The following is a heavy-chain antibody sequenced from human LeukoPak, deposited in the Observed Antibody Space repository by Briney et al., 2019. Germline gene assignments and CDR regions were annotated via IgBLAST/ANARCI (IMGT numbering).Heavy chain of an antibody. V-gene: IGHV3-48*01. Sequence: SWVXXXPGKGLEWXSYISRDSNIIYYADSVKGRFTISRDNAKNSVSLRMNSLRAEDTAVYYCARAYDTNTYGYVYWGQGTLVTVSS. D-gene: IGHD5-18*01. CDR3: ARAYDTNTYGYVY. J-gene: IGHJ4*02. CDR2: ISRDSNII.